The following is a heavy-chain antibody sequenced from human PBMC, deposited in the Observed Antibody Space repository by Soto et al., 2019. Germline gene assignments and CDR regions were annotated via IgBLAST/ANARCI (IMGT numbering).Heavy chain of an antibody. V-gene: IGHV1-8*01. CDR2: MNPNSGNT. J-gene: IGHJ6*03. CDR3: ARGRGYYDFWSGYRGYMDV. D-gene: IGHD3-3*01. Sequence: QVQLVQSGAEVKKPGASVKVSCKASGYTFTSYDINWVRQATGQGLEWMGWMNPNSGNTGYAQKVQGRVTMTRNTSISTAYMELSSLRSEDTAVYYCARGRGYYDFWSGYRGYMDVWGKGTTVTVSS. CDR1: GYTFTSYD.